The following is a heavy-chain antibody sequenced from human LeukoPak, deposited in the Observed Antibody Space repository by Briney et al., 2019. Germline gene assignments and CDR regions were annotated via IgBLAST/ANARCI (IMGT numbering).Heavy chain of an antibody. CDR3: ARQNRWNDKVYYYYYGMDV. Sequence: PGGSLRLCCAASGFTFSDYYMSWIRQAPGKGLEWVSYISSSGSTIYYADSVKGRFTISRDNAKNSLYLQMNSLRAEDTAMYYCARQNRWNDKVYYYYYGMDVWGQGTTVTVSS. CDR2: ISSSGSTI. CDR1: GFTFSDYY. D-gene: IGHD1-1*01. J-gene: IGHJ6*02. V-gene: IGHV3-11*01.